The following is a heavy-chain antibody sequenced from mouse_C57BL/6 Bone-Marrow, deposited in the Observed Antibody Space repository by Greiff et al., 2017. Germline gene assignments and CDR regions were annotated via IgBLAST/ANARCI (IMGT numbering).Heavy chain of an antibody. CDR2: IRNKANGYTT. J-gene: IGHJ4*01. Sequence: EVKLMESGGGLVQPGGSLSLSCAASGFTFTDYYMSWVRQPPGKALEWLGFIRNKANGYTTEYSASVKGRFTISRDNSQSILYLQMNALRAEDSATYYCARYRAAQATNYAMDYWGQGTSVTVSS. V-gene: IGHV7-3*01. CDR3: ARYRAAQATNYAMDY. CDR1: GFTFTDYY. D-gene: IGHD3-2*02.